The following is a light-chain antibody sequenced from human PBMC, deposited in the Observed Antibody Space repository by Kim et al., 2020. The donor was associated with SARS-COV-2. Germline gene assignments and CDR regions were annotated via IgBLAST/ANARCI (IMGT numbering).Light chain of an antibody. CDR1: SSDDGGYNY. Sequence: QSALTQPASVSGSPGQSITISCTGTSSDDGGYNYVSWYQQHPGKAPKLMIYDVSNRPSGVSNRFSGSKSGNTASLTISGLQAEDEADYYCSSYTSSNTWVFGGGTQLTVL. V-gene: IGLV2-14*03. J-gene: IGLJ3*02. CDR3: SSYTSSNTWV. CDR2: DVS.